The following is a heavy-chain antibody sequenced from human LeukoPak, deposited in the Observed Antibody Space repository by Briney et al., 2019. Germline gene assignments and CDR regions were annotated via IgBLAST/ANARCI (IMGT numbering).Heavy chain of an antibody. D-gene: IGHD3-22*01. V-gene: IGHV3-33*06. CDR3: AKDPTYYYDSSGYSYFDY. CDR2: IWFDGSNE. Sequence: GGSLRLSCAASGFSFNTYGMHWVRQAPGKGLEWVAVIWFDGSNEYYVDSVKGRFTISRDNSQDTLYLQMNSLRAEDTAVYYCAKDPTYYYDSSGYSYFDYWGQGTLVTVSS. CDR1: GFSFNTYG. J-gene: IGHJ4*02.